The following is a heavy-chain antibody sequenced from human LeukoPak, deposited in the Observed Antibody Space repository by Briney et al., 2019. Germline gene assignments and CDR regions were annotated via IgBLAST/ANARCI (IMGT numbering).Heavy chain of an antibody. D-gene: IGHD6-13*01. CDR3: ARVVIGYSSDY. V-gene: IGHV3-48*03. Sequence: GGSLRLSCAASGFTFSSYEMNWVRQAPGKGLEWVSYISSSGSTIYYADSVKGRFTISRDNAKNSLYLQMNSLRAEDTAVYCCARVVIGYSSDYWGQGTLVTVSS. CDR2: ISSSGSTI. J-gene: IGHJ4*02. CDR1: GFTFSSYE.